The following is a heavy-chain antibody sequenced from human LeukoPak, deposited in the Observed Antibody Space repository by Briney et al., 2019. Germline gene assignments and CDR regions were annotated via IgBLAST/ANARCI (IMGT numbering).Heavy chain of an antibody. CDR2: IYHSGST. V-gene: IGHV4-30-2*01. D-gene: IGHD3-22*01. J-gene: IGHJ4*02. Sequence: TLSLTCAVSGGPISSGGYSWSWIRQPPGKGLEWIGYIYHSGSTYHNPSLKSRVTISVDRSKNQFSLELNSVTAADTAVYYCARGPGYYDTSGYLLYFDYWGQGTLVTVSS. CDR1: GGPISSGGYS. CDR3: ARGPGYYDTSGYLLYFDY.